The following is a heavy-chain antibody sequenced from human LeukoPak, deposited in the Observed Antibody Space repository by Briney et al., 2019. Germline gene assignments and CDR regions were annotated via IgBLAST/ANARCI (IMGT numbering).Heavy chain of an antibody. J-gene: IGHJ3*02. CDR1: GGSFSGYY. CDR2: INHSGST. CDR3: ARDRTRYYYGSGSPDAFDI. Sequence: PSETLSLTCAVYGGSFSGYYWSWIRQPPGKGLEWIGEINHSGSTNYNPSLKSRVTISVDTSKNQFSLKLSSVTAADTAVYYCARDRTRYYYGSGSPDAFDIWGQGTMVTVPS. V-gene: IGHV4-34*01. D-gene: IGHD3-10*01.